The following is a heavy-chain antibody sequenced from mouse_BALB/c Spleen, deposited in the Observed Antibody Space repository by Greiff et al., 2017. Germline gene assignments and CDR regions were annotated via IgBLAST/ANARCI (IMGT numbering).Heavy chain of an antibody. CDR2: ISSGSSTI. Sequence: EVMLVESGGGLVQPGGSRNLSCAASGFTFSSFGMHWVRQAPEKGLEWVAYISSGSSTIYYADTVKGRFTISRDNPKNTLFLQMTSLRSEDTAMYYCARQYYYGSSYYFDYWGQGTTLTVSS. V-gene: IGHV5-17*02. CDR1: GFTFSSFG. J-gene: IGHJ2*01. CDR3: ARQYYYGSSYYFDY. D-gene: IGHD1-1*01.